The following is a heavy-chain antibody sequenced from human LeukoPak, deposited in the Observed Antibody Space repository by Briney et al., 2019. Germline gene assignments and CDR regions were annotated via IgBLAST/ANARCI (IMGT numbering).Heavy chain of an antibody. CDR1: GGSFSGYY. V-gene: IGHV4-34*01. Sequence: PSETLSLTCAVYGGSFSGYYWSWIRQPPGKGLEWIGEINHSGSTNYNPSLKSRVTISVDTSKNQFSLKLSSVTAADTAVYYCARGPLRVAAAGTLDYWGQGTLVTVSS. J-gene: IGHJ4*02. CDR3: ARGPLRVAAAGTLDY. D-gene: IGHD6-13*01. CDR2: INHSGST.